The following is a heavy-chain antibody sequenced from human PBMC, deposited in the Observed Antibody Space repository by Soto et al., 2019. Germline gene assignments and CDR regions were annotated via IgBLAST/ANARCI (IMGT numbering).Heavy chain of an antibody. D-gene: IGHD3-10*01. CDR2: IYSGGST. V-gene: IGHV3-53*01. J-gene: IGHJ6*02. Sequence: EVQLVESGGGLIQPGGSLRLSCAASGFTVSSHYMSWVRQAPGKGLEWVSVIYSGGSTYYADSVKGGFNISRDNSKNTLYLQMNSLCAEDTAVYYCARPTRDYYGSGSYQSRLYYYCGMDVWGQGTTVTVSS. CDR1: GFTVSSHY. CDR3: ARPTRDYYGSGSYQSRLYYYCGMDV.